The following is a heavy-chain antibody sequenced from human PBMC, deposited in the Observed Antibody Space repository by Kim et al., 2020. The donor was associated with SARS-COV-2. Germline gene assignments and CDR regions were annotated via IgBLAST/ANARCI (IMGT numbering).Heavy chain of an antibody. V-gene: IGHV3-30*18. Sequence: GGSLRLSCAASGFTFSSYGMHWVRQAPGKGLEWVAVISYDGSNKYYADSVKGRFTISRDNSKNTLYLQMNSLRAEDTAVYYCAKIPPITFGGVIVSDPDAFDIWGQGTMVTVSS. CDR2: ISYDGSNK. D-gene: IGHD3-16*02. J-gene: IGHJ3*02. CDR1: GFTFSSYG. CDR3: AKIPPITFGGVIVSDPDAFDI.